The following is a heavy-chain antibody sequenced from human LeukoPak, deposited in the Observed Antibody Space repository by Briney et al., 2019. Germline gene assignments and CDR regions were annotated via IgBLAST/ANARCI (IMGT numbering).Heavy chain of an antibody. CDR3: ASPRHEWDAFDI. V-gene: IGHV1-69*05. Sequence: ASVKVSCKASGGTFSSYAISWVRQTPGQGLGWIGRIIPIFGTANYAQKFQGRVTITTDESTSTAYMELSSLRSEDTAVYYCASPRHEWDAFDIWGQGTMVTVSS. CDR2: IIPIFGTA. CDR1: GGTFSSYA. J-gene: IGHJ3*02. D-gene: IGHD3-3*01.